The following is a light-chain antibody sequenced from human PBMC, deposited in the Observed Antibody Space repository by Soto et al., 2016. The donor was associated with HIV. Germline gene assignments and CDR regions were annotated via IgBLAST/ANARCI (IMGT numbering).Light chain of an antibody. CDR2: ATY. Sequence: DIQMTQSPSSVSASVGDRVTITCRASQAINSRLAWYQQNPGKAPEVLITATYTLQDGVPSRFSGSASGGTGTDFTLTIDSLQPEDFATYYCQQSYNTPRTFGQGTKVEIK. CDR1: QAINSR. CDR3: QQSYNTPRT. J-gene: IGKJ1*01. V-gene: IGKV1-12*01.